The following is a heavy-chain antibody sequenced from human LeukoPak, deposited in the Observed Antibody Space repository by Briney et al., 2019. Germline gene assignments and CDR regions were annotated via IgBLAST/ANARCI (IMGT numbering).Heavy chain of an antibody. CDR2: FYNSGRS. CDR3: TRGAGWLIDY. D-gene: IGHD3-16*01. J-gene: IGHJ4*02. Sequence: PSETLSLTCNVSGCSISSYYWSWIRQPPGKGLEWIGYFYNSGRSTYNPSLKSRVTISADTSKNHFSLKLNSVTTADTAVYYCTRGAGWLIDYWGQGILVTVSS. V-gene: IGHV4-59*01. CDR1: GCSISSYY.